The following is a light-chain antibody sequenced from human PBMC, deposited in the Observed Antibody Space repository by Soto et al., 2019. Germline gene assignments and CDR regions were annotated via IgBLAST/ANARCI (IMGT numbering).Light chain of an antibody. J-gene: IGLJ2*01. V-gene: IGLV2-14*01. CDR2: EVS. CDR1: SSDVGGYNY. CDR3: RSYTSSSTPV. Sequence: QSVLTQPASVSGSPGQSITISCTGTSSDVGGYNYVSWYQQHPGKAPKLMIYEVSNRPSGVSNRFSGSKSGNTASLTISGLQAADEADYYCRSYTSSSTPVFGGGTKLTVL.